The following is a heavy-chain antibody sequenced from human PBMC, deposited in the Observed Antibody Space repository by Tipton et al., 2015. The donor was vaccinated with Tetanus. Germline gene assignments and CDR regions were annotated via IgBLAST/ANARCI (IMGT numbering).Heavy chain of an antibody. V-gene: IGHV4-31*03. CDR2: IYSFGST. D-gene: IGHD1-26*01. CDR1: GGSISSGGYY. CDR3: ARDQARGSRGWNYVDF. J-gene: IGHJ4*02. Sequence: TLSLTCTVSGGSISSGGYYWTWIRQRPGKGLEWIGDIYSFGSTYYHPSLKGRVTISMDTSKNQFSLDLNSVTAAATAVYYCARDQARGSRGWNYVDFGGQGALVTVSS.